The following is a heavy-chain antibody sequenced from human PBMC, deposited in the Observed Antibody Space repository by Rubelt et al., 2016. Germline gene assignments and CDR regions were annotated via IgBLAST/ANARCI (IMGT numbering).Heavy chain of an antibody. D-gene: IGHD3-16*02. V-gene: IGHV4-59*01. CDR2: IDYSGST. J-gene: IGHJ4*02. CDR1: GGSISNDY. Sequence: QVQLQESGPRLVKPSETLSLTCIVSGGSISNDYWSWIRQPPGKGLEWIGHIDYSGSTNYNPPLKSRVTIAVDTSKNQFSLKLSSVTAADTAVYYCARGQPRRSGSYPYFFDFWDQGTLVTVSS. CDR3: ARGQPRRSGSYPYFFDF.